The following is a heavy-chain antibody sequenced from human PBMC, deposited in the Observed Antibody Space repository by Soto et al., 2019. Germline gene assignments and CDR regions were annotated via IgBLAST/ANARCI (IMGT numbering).Heavy chain of an antibody. CDR3: ARELNTDSSAYYSFAY. CDR1: GYTFTAYG. J-gene: IGHJ4*02. D-gene: IGHD3-22*01. V-gene: IGHV1-18*01. CDR2: VGTNNDNT. Sequence: GASVKVSCKTSGYTFTAYGLAWPRQAPGQRPEWMGWVGTNNDNTNYAEKFQGRVTMTTDTSTATTYMELRSLRSDDTAVYYCARELNTDSSAYYSFAYWGQGTLVTVSS.